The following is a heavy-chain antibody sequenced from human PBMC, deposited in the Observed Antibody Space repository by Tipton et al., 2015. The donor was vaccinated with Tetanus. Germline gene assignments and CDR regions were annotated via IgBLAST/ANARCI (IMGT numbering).Heavy chain of an antibody. J-gene: IGHJ1*01. D-gene: IGHD2-8*02. V-gene: IGHV4-4*08. Sequence: GLVKPSETLSLICNVSGDSMTKYYWSWVRQPPGKGLEWISYIFASGSTNYNPALKSRVTISMDTSKNQISLKLSSVTAADTAVYYCAGVTAQRTELYFEHWGQGTQVTVSS. CDR2: IFASGST. CDR1: GDSMTKYY. CDR3: AGVTAQRTELYFEH.